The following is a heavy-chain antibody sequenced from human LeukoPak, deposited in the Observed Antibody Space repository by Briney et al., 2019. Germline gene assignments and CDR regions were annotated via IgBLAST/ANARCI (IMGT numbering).Heavy chain of an antibody. V-gene: IGHV1-2*02. J-gene: IGHJ6*02. Sequence: ASVKVSCKASGYTFTGYYMHWVRQAPGQGLEWMGWINPNSGGTNYAQKFQGGVTMTRDTSISTAYMELSRLRSDDTAVYYCARDRCGGDCYRVGMDVWGQGTTVTVSS. CDR2: INPNSGGT. D-gene: IGHD2-21*02. CDR3: ARDRCGGDCYRVGMDV. CDR1: GYTFTGYY.